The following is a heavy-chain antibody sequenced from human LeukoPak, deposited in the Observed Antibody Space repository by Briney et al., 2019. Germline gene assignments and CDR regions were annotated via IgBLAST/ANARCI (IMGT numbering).Heavy chain of an antibody. CDR2: ISAYNGNT. D-gene: IGHD3-10*01. CDR1: GYTFTSYG. Sequence: GASVKLSCKASGYTFTSYGISWVRQAPGQGLEWMGWISAYNGNTNYAQKLQGRVTMTTDTSTSTAYMELRSLRSDDTAVYYCARGKMVRGVIKTYNWFDPWGQGTLVTVSS. V-gene: IGHV1-18*04. J-gene: IGHJ5*02. CDR3: ARGKMVRGVIKTYNWFDP.